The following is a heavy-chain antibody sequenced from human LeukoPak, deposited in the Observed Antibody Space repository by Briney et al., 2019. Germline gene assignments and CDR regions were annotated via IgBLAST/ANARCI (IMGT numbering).Heavy chain of an antibody. Sequence: PGGSLRLSCAASGFTFSNYWLHWVRQAPGKGLVWVSRIDANAKTTSYADSEKGRFTISTDNAKKTLYLQMNSLRVEDTAVYYCLTVVETTIAAFDIWGQGTMVTVSS. CDR1: GFTFSNYW. V-gene: IGHV3-74*01. D-gene: IGHD1-26*01. CDR2: IDANAKTT. J-gene: IGHJ3*02. CDR3: LTVVETTIAAFDI.